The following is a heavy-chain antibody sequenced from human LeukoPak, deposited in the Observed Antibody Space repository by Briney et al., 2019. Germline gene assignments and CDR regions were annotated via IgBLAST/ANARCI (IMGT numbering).Heavy chain of an antibody. J-gene: IGHJ4*02. D-gene: IGHD1-26*01. CDR1: GFTFNKYS. CDR2: ISYDGSDK. V-gene: IGHV3-30*04. Sequence: GGSLRLSCAASGFTFNKYSMFWVRQAPGKGLEWVAVISYDGSDKSYADSVKGRFTISRDNAKNTLYLQMNSLRAEDTAVYYCARGSRVGTTTLFPFEYWGQGTLVTVSS. CDR3: ARGSRVGTTTLFPFEY.